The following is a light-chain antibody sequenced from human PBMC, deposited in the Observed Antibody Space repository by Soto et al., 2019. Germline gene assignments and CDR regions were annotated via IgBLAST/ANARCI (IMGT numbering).Light chain of an antibody. Sequence: QSALTQPASVSGSPGQSITISCTGTSSDIGGYKYVSWYQQHPGKVPKLLIFDVNNRPSGVSHRFSGSKSGNTASLTITGLQADDEAEYYCCSYTSSTSLIFGGGTKLTVL. CDR3: CSYTSSTSLI. V-gene: IGLV2-14*03. J-gene: IGLJ2*01. CDR2: DVN. CDR1: SSDIGGYKY.